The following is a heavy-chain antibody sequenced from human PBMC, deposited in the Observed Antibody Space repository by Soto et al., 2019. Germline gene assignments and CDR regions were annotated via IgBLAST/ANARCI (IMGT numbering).Heavy chain of an antibody. Sequence: VQLVESGGGLVKPGGSLRLSCAASGFTFSNAWMNWVRQAPGKGLEWVGRIKSKTDGGTTDYAAPVKGRFTISRDDSKNTLYLQMNSLKTEDTAVYYCTTDRTVAGDYFDYWGQGTLVTVSS. V-gene: IGHV3-15*07. D-gene: IGHD6-19*01. J-gene: IGHJ4*02. CDR2: IKSKTDGGTT. CDR3: TTDRTVAGDYFDY. CDR1: GFTFSNAW.